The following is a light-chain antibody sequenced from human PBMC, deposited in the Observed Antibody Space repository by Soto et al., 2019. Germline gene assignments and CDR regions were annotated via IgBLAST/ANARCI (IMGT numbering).Light chain of an antibody. J-gene: IGKJ1*01. CDR2: GAS. Sequence: EMVMTQSPATLSVSPGERATLSCRASQSVSSNLAWYQQKPGQAPRLLIYGASTRATGAPARFSGSGSGTEFTLTISSLQSEDFAVYHCQHYNSWPRTFGQGTKV. CDR1: QSVSSN. CDR3: QHYNSWPRT. V-gene: IGKV3-15*01.